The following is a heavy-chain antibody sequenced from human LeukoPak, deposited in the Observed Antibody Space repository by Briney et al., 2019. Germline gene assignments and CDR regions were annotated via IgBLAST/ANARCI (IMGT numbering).Heavy chain of an antibody. Sequence: GASVKVSCKASGGTFSSYAISWVRQAPGQGLEWMGGIIPIFGTANYAQKFQGRVTITADESTSTAYMELSSLRSEDTAVYYCARREYSNYVGGWFDPWGQGTLVTVSS. CDR1: GGTFSSYA. V-gene: IGHV1-69*01. J-gene: IGHJ5*02. CDR3: ARREYSNYVGGWFDP. CDR2: IIPIFGTA. D-gene: IGHD4-11*01.